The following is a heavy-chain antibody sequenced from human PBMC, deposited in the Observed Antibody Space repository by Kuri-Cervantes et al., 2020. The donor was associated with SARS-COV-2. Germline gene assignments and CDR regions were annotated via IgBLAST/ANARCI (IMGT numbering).Heavy chain of an antibody. D-gene: IGHD1-26*01. CDR1: GFTFSSYE. CDR2: ISSSGSTI. J-gene: IGHJ6*02. V-gene: IGHV3-48*03. Sequence: GESLKISCAASGFTFSSYEMNWVRQAPGKGLEWVSYISSSGSTIYYADSVKGRFTISRDNAKNTLYLQMNSLRAEDTAVYYCARGVVGATTVWDYYYYGMDVWGQGTTVTVSS. CDR3: ARGVVGATTVWDYYYYGMDV.